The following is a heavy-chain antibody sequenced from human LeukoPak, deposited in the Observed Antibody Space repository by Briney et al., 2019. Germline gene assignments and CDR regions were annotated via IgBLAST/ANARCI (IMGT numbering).Heavy chain of an antibody. CDR3: AREYCSGGSCYRHP. Sequence: PGESLKISCKGSGYSFTSYWISWVRQMPGKGLEWMGRIEPSDSYTNYSPSFHGHVTIPAHKSSSTAYLQWSSLKASDTAMYYCAREYCSGGSCYRHPWGEGNPFTVSS. CDR2: IEPSDSYT. CDR1: GYSFTSYW. D-gene: IGHD2-15*01. V-gene: IGHV5-10-1*01. J-gene: IGHJ5*02.